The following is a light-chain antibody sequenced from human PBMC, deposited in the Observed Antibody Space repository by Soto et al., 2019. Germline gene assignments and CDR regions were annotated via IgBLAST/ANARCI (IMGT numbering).Light chain of an antibody. Sequence: IHMTQSPSSLSASVGDIVTITCRASQSISSYLNWYQKKTGKAPKLLIYAASSLQSGVPSRFSGSGSGTDFTLTISSMQPEDFATYYCQQSYSTPPTFGQGTKVDIK. V-gene: IGKV1-39*01. CDR3: QQSYSTPPT. J-gene: IGKJ1*01. CDR1: QSISSY. CDR2: AAS.